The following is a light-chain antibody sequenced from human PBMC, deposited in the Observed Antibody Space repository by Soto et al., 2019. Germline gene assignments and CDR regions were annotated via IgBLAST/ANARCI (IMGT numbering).Light chain of an antibody. J-gene: IGLJ2*01. CDR1: GSNIGAGYD. CDR2: GTT. CDR3: QSYDTGLTAWI. Sequence: QSVLAQPPSVSGAPGQRVTITCSGSGSNIGAGYDVHWYQHVPGMPPRLLIFGTTNRPSIVPDRFSGSKSGTSAPLAITGIQAEDEADYYCQSYDTGLTAWIFGGGTKVTVL. V-gene: IGLV1-40*01.